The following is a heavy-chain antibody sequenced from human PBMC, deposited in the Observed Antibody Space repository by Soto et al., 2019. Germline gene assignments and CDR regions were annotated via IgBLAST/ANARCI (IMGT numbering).Heavy chain of an antibody. J-gene: IGHJ4*02. CDR2: ISYDGSNK. Sequence: PGGSLRLSCAASGFTFSSYGMHWVRQAPGKGLEWVAVISYDGSNKYYADSVKGRFTISRDNSKNTLYLQMNSLRAEDTAVYYFAKVSLTQTYYFDYRGQRTLVTVSS. V-gene: IGHV3-30*18. CDR3: AKVSLTQTYYFDY. CDR1: GFTFSSYG.